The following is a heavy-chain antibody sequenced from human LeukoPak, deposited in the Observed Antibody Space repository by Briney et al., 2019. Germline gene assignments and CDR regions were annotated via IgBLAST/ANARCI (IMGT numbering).Heavy chain of an antibody. Sequence: GGSLRLSCAASRFTFNDYYMSWIRQAPGQGLEWVSYMSSSGSTIYYADSVKSRFTISRDNAKNSRYLQMNSLRAEDTAVYYCARESRQWLVLGGVDYWGQGTLVTVSS. CDR2: MSSSGSTI. CDR3: ARESRQWLVLGGVDY. J-gene: IGHJ4*02. CDR1: RFTFNDYY. D-gene: IGHD6-19*01. V-gene: IGHV3-11*04.